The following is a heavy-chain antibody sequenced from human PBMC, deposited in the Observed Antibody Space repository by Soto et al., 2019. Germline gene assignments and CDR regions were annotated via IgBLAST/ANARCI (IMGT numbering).Heavy chain of an antibody. V-gene: IGHV3-30-3*01. Sequence: PLRLCWAAAGGTCSDYARRRIRQAPGKGLEWVAVISYDGSKKYYVDSVKGRFTISRDNSKNTLYLQMNSLRADDTAVYYCARGPSSLTRFDYWGQGTLVTVSS. J-gene: IGHJ4*02. CDR2: ISYDGSKK. D-gene: IGHD2-2*01. CDR1: GGTCSDYA. CDR3: ARGPSSLTRFDY.